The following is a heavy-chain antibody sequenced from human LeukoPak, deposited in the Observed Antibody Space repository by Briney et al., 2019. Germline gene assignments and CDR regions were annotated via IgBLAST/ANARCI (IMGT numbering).Heavy chain of an antibody. CDR1: GFTFTNNF. J-gene: IGHJ3*02. CDR3: ARGHGVVAASDDAFDI. D-gene: IGHD2-2*01. Sequence: GGSLRLSCAASGFTFTNNFMSWVRQAPGKGLEWVSSISTSSIYVYYADSMKGRFTISRDNAKKSLYLQMNSLRAEDTAVYYCARGHGVVAASDDAFDIWGQGTMVTVSS. V-gene: IGHV3-21*01. CDR2: ISTSSIYV.